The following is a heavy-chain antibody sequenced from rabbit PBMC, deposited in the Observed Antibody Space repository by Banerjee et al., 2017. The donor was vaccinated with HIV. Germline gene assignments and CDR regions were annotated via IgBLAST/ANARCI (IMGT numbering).Heavy chain of an antibody. V-gene: IGHV1S40*01. CDR2: IDTGGIDNT. CDR1: GFTISSSYY. Sequence: QSLEESGGGLVQPEGSLTLTCTASGFTISSSYYIYWVRQAPGKGLEWIACIDTGGIDNTYYANWVNGRFTISKTSSTTVTRQMTSMTAADTAAYFCARGGYGFHYFDLWGPGTLVTVS. J-gene: IGHJ4*01. D-gene: IGHD6-1*01. CDR3: ARGGYGFHYFDL.